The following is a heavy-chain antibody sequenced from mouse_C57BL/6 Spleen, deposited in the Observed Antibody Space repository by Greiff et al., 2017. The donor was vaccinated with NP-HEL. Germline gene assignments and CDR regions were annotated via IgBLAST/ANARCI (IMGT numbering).Heavy chain of an antibody. CDR3: APYYSNYWYFDV. J-gene: IGHJ1*03. Sequence: VQLQQSGAELVKPGASVKLSCTASGFNIKDYYMHWVKQRTEQGLEWIGRIDPEDGDTKYAPKFQGKATITAYTSSNTAYLQLSSLTSEDTAVYYCAPYYSNYWYFDVWGTGTTVTVSS. V-gene: IGHV14-2*01. CDR1: GFNIKDYY. CDR2: IDPEDGDT. D-gene: IGHD2-5*01.